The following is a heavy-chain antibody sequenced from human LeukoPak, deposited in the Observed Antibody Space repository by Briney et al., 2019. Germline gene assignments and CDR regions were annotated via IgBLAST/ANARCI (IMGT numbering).Heavy chain of an antibody. CDR1: GYSISTGYY. CDR3: ARSGYYYDKGPFDY. D-gene: IGHD3-22*01. Sequence: SETLSLTCTVSGYSISTGYYWSWIRQTAGKGLEWIGRISTSGSTNYNPSLKSRVTISVDTSKNQFSLNLSSVTASDTAVYYCARSGYYYDKGPFDYWGQGTLITVSS. CDR2: ISTSGST. J-gene: IGHJ4*02. V-gene: IGHV4-61*02.